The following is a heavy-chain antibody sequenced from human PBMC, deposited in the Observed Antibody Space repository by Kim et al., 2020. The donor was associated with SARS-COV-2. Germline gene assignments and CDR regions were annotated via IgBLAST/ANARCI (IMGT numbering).Heavy chain of an antibody. Sequence: GGSLRLSCAASGFTFSSYSMNWVRQAPGKGLEWVSSISSSSSYIYYADSVKGRFTISRDNAKNSLYLQMNSLRAEDTAVYYCAREGYYYDSSGYFDYWGQGTLVTVSS. J-gene: IGHJ4*02. CDR3: AREGYYYDSSGYFDY. D-gene: IGHD3-22*01. V-gene: IGHV3-21*01. CDR1: GFTFSSYS. CDR2: ISSSSSYI.